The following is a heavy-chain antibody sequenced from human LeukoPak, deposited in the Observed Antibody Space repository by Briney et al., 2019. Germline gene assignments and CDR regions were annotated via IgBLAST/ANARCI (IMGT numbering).Heavy chain of an antibody. Sequence: GGSLRLSCAASGFTFSSYAMSWVRQAPGKGLEWVSAISGSGGSTYYADSVKSWFTISRDNSKNTLYLQMNSLRAEDTAVYYCAKDRPRTPGVVIAYFQHWGQGTLVTVSS. V-gene: IGHV3-23*01. J-gene: IGHJ1*01. D-gene: IGHD3-3*01. CDR2: ISGSGGST. CDR3: AKDRPRTPGVVIAYFQH. CDR1: GFTFSSYA.